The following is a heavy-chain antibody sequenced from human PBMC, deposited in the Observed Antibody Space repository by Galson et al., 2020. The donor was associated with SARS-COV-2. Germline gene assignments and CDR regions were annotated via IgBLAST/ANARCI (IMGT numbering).Heavy chain of an antibody. CDR1: GFTFSNAW. CDR2: IKSKTDGGTP. J-gene: IGHJ1*01. CDR3: TTEHYYDSSGYYYVGSFQH. V-gene: IGHV3-15*01. Sequence: GGSLRLSCAASGFTFSNAWMSWVRQAPGKGLEWVGRIKSKTDGGTPDYAAPVNGRFTISRDDSKNTLYLQMNSLKTEDTAVYYCTTEHYYDSSGYYYVGSFQHWGQGTLVTVSS. D-gene: IGHD3-22*01.